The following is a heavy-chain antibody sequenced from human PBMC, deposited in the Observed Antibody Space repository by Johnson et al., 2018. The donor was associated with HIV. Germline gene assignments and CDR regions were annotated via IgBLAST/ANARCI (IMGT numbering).Heavy chain of an antibody. J-gene: IGHJ3*02. CDR3: ARALGVGATADDAFDI. D-gene: IGHD1-26*01. CDR2: ISWNSGSI. CDR1: GFTFSSYG. Sequence: VQLVESGGGVVQPGRSLRLSCAASGFTFSSYGMHWVRQAPGKGLEWVSGISWNSGSIGYADSVKGRFTISSDNAKNSLYLQMNSLRAEDTAVYYCARALGVGATADDAFDICGQGTMVTVSS. V-gene: IGHV3-9*01.